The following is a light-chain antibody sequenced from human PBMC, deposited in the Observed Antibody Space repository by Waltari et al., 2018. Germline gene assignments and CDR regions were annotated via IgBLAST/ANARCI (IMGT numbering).Light chain of an antibody. V-gene: IGLV3-1*01. Sequence: SFELTQPPSVSVSAGQTATISCSGDKLGDRYTPWYQQKPGQSPVVVIYQDKKRPSGIPERFSGSNSGNTATLTISGTQATDEADYYCQTWDSSSNFVFGTGTTVSVL. CDR3: QTWDSSSNFV. CDR2: QDK. CDR1: KLGDRY. J-gene: IGLJ1*01.